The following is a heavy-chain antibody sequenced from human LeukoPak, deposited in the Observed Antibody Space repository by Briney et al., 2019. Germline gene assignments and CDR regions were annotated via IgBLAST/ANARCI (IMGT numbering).Heavy chain of an antibody. CDR2: IYYSGST. J-gene: IGHJ4*02. CDR1: GGSISSGDYY. Sequence: SETLSLTCTVSGGSISSGDYYWSWLRQPPGTGLEWIGYIYYSGSTDYNPSLKSRVTISVDTSKNQFSLKLSSVTAADTAVYYCARDLLNEGNHLDYWGQGTLVTVSS. D-gene: IGHD4-23*01. CDR3: ARDLLNEGNHLDY. V-gene: IGHV4-30-4*01.